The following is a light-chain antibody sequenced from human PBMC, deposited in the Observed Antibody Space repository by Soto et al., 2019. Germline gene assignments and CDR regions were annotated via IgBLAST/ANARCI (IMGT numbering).Light chain of an antibody. Sequence: DIVMTQSPLSLPVTPGEPASISCRSSQSLLHSNGYNYLDWYLQKPGQSPQLLIYLGSNRASGVPDRFSGSGLGTDFTLTISRVEAEYVGVYYCMQALQTPCTFGGGTKVEIK. CDR3: MQALQTPCT. CDR2: LGS. J-gene: IGKJ4*01. CDR1: QSLLHSNGYNY. V-gene: IGKV2-28*01.